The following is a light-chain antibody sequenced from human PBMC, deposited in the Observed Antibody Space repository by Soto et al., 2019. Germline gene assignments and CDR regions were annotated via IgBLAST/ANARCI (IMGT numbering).Light chain of an antibody. CDR3: QKYNSAPLT. CDR1: QSVSSN. Sequence: MALTQSPATLSASPGERAALSCRASQSVSSNLAWYQQKPGQAPRLLIYGASTRATGIPARFSGSGSGTDFTLTISSLQPEDVAAYYCQKYNSAPLTFGGGTKVDI. V-gene: IGKV3-15*01. CDR2: GAS. J-gene: IGKJ4*01.